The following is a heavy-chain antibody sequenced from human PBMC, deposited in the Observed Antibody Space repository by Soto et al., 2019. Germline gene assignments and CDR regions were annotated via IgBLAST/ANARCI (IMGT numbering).Heavy chain of an antibody. CDR1: GYTFTSYG. CDR3: ARYNWNYGGYYYYYYMDV. Sequence: ASVKVSCKASGYTFTSYGISWVRQAPGQGLEWMGWISAYNGNTNYAQKLQGRVTTTTDTSTSTAYMELRSLRSDDTAVYYCARYNWNYGGYYYYYYMDVWGKGTTVTVSS. D-gene: IGHD1-7*01. CDR2: ISAYNGNT. J-gene: IGHJ6*03. V-gene: IGHV1-18*01.